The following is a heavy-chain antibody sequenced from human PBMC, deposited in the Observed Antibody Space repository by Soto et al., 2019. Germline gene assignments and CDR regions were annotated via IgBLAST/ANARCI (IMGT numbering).Heavy chain of an antibody. CDR1: GFTFSSYS. Sequence: GGSLRLSCAASGFTFSSYSMNWVRQAPGKGLEWVSSISSSSSYIYYADSVKGRFTISRDNAKNSLYLQMNSLRAEDTAVYYCASLRGIAVAPGLFDFRGQGTLVTVSS. V-gene: IGHV3-21*01. D-gene: IGHD6-19*01. J-gene: IGHJ3*01. CDR3: ASLRGIAVAPGLFDF. CDR2: ISSSSSYI.